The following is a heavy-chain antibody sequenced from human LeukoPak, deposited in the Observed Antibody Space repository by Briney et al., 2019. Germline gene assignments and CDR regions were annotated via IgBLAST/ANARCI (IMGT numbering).Heavy chain of an antibody. V-gene: IGHV3-15*01. J-gene: IGHJ4*02. CDR2: IKSKTDGGTT. D-gene: IGHD5-18*01. Sequence: NAGGSLRLSCVASGFIFSNAWMSWVRQAPGKGLEWVGRIKSKTDGGTTDYAAPVKGRFTISRDDSKNTLYLQMNSLKTEDTAVYYCATAHSRGSSYGYFSDFWGQGTLVIVSS. CDR1: GFIFSNAW. CDR3: ATAHSRGSSYGYFSDF.